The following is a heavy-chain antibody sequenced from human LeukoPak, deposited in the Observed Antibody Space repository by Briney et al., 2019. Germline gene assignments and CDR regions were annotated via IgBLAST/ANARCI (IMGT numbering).Heavy chain of an antibody. Sequence: GRSLRLSCAASGFTFSSYGMHWVRQAPGKGLEWVAVIYYGGSIEYYADSVRGRFTISRDNSKNSLYLQMNSLRAEDTAVYYCARDPSGPYYYDSSGYSGAFDIWGQGTMVTVSS. CDR3: ARDPSGPYYYDSSGYSGAFDI. CDR1: GFTFSSYG. CDR2: IYYGGSIE. D-gene: IGHD3-22*01. J-gene: IGHJ3*02. V-gene: IGHV3-33*08.